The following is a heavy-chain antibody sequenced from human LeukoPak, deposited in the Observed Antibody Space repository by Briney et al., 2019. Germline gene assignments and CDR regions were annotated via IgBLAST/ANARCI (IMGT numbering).Heavy chain of an antibody. CDR3: ARHHYQLSALDY. CDR1: GGSISSSSYY. Sequence: SETLSLTCTVSGGSISSSSYYWGWIRQPPGKGLEWIGSIYYSGSTSYNPSLKSRVTISVDTSKNQFSLNLNSVTAADTAVYYCARHHYQLSALDYWGQGTLVTVSS. V-gene: IGHV4-39*01. CDR2: IYYSGST. J-gene: IGHJ4*02. D-gene: IGHD2-2*01.